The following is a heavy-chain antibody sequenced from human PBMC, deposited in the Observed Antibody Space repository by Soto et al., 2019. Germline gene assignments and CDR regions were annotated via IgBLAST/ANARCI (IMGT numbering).Heavy chain of an antibody. CDR2: ITSDGSST. Sequence: EVQLVESGGAVVQPGGSLRLSCAASGFTFSTYWMHWVRRPPGKGLVWVARITSDGSSTTYADSVKGRFTISRDNGKNTLYLQMNSLRADDTAVYYCVRHFDKWSQGTLVTVSS. CDR3: VRHFDK. CDR1: GFTFSTYW. V-gene: IGHV3-74*01. J-gene: IGHJ4*02.